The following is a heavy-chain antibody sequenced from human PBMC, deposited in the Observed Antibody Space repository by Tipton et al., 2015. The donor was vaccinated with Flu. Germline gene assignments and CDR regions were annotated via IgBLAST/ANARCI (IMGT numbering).Heavy chain of an antibody. CDR3: ARGRAVAGTVYFDY. J-gene: IGHJ4*02. CDR1: GFTFSSYA. D-gene: IGHD6-19*01. V-gene: IGHV3-64*01. Sequence: SLRLSCAASGFTFSSYAMHWVRQAPGKGLEYVSAISSNGGSTYYANSVKGRFTISRDNSKNTLYLQMGSLRAEDMAVYYCARGRAVAGTVYFDYWGQGTLVTVSS. CDR2: ISSNGGST.